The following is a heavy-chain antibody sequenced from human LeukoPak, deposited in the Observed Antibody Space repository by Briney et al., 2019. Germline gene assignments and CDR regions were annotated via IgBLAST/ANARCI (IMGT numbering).Heavy chain of an antibody. Sequence: PGGSLRLSCAASGFTFSSYSMNWVRQAPGKGLEWVSSISSSSSYIYYADSVKGRFTISRDNAKNSLYLQMNSLRAEDTAVYYCARDGRFLEWFYYYYMDVWGKGTTVTVSS. CDR2: ISSSSSYI. D-gene: IGHD3-3*01. CDR1: GFTFSSYS. V-gene: IGHV3-21*01. CDR3: ARDGRFLEWFYYYYMDV. J-gene: IGHJ6*03.